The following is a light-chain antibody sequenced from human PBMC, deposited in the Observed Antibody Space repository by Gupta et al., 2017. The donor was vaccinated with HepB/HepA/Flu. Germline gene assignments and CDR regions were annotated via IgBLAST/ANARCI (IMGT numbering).Light chain of an antibody. CDR3: QQLNSYPRT. J-gene: IGKJ3*01. CDR1: QGISSY. Sequence: DIQLTQSPSFLSASVGDRVTITCRASQGISSYLAWYQQKPGKAPKLLIYAASTVQSGVPSRFSGSGSGTEFTLTISSLQPEDFATYYCQQLNSYPRTFGPGTKVEIK. CDR2: AAS. V-gene: IGKV1-9*01.